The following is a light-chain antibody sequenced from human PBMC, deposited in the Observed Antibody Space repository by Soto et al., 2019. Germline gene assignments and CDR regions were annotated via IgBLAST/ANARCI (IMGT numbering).Light chain of an antibody. CDR2: EVT. V-gene: IGLV2-14*01. CDR3: SSYTGSSTLYV. Sequence: QSVLTQPASVSGSPGQSITISCTGTSSDVGTYNYVSWYQQHPGKAPKVMIYEVTYRPSGVSNRFSGSKSGNTASLTISGLQAEDEAEYYCSSYTGSSTLYVFGTGTKVPVL. J-gene: IGLJ1*01. CDR1: SSDVGTYNY.